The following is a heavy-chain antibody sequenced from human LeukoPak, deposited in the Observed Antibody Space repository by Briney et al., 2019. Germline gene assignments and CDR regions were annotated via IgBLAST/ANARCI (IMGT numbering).Heavy chain of an antibody. CDR2: TSANGDTT. Sequence: GGSLRLSCAASGFTFSTYAMSWVRQAPGKGLERVSTTSANGDTTYYADSVKGRVTISRDNSKITLYLYMNSLRAEDAAVYYCAKDRAGYSIARGFDYWGQGTLVTVSS. CDR1: GFTFSTYA. V-gene: IGHV3-23*01. J-gene: IGHJ4*02. D-gene: IGHD5-12*01. CDR3: AKDRAGYSIARGFDY.